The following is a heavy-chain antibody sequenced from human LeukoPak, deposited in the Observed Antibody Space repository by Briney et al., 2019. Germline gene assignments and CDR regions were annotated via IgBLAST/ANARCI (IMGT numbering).Heavy chain of an antibody. J-gene: IGHJ3*02. Sequence: PSETLSLTCTVSGGSISSYYWSWIRQPPGKGLEWIGSIYYSGSTYYNPSLKSRVTISVDTSKNQFSLKLSSVTAADTAVYYCAREFYYYDSSSWSTPDAFDIWGQGTMVTVSS. CDR2: IYYSGST. D-gene: IGHD3-22*01. CDR3: AREFYYYDSSSWSTPDAFDI. CDR1: GGSISSYY. V-gene: IGHV4-59*12.